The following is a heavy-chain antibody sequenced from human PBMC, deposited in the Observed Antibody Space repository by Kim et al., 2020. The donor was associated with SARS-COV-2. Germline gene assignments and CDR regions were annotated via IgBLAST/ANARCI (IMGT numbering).Heavy chain of an antibody. D-gene: IGHD3-9*01. CDR2: VSYRGTT. Sequence: SETLSLTCHVASGSISNYYWNWIRQAPGKGLEWIGYVSYRGTTIYNASLKSRLTISVDTSKNQFSVKLTSVTAADTAVYYCARALLTGPEVFDIWGQGT. CDR1: SGSISNYY. CDR3: ARALLTGPEVFDI. J-gene: IGHJ3*02. V-gene: IGHV4-59*01.